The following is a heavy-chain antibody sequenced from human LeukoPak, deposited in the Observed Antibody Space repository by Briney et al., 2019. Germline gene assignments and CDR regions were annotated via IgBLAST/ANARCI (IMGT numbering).Heavy chain of an antibody. V-gene: IGHV1-18*01. CDR3: ARDDCHGDCQGY. D-gene: IGHD2-21*02. CDR1: GYTFSSYG. Sequence: ASVKVSCKASGYTFSSYGINWVRQAPGRGLEWLGWISGYNGNTKCAQNLQGRVTMTTDTSTSTAYMELRSLRSDDTAVYYCARDDCHGDCQGYWGQGTLVTVSS. J-gene: IGHJ4*02. CDR2: ISGYNGNT.